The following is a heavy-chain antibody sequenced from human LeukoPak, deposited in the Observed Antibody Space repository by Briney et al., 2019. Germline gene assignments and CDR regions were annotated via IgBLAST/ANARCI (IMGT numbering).Heavy chain of an antibody. Sequence: GGSLRLSCAASGFTFNSYAMNWVRQAPGNGLEWVLAISGSGGNTYYADSVKGRFTIFRDNSKNTLCLQSKSLRAEDTAVYFCARENYFDSSGFLAHWGQGTLVTVSS. CDR3: ARENYFDSSGFLAH. J-gene: IGHJ1*01. CDR1: GFTFNSYA. D-gene: IGHD3-22*01. V-gene: IGHV3-23*01. CDR2: ISGSGGNT.